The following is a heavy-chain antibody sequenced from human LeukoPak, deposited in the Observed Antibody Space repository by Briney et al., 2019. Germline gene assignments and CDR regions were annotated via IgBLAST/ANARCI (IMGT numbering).Heavy chain of an antibody. Sequence: GGSLRLSCAASGFAFSGYDIHWVRQVTGKGLEWVSAILASGDTFYADSVKGRFTISRTNAESSLYLQMSSLRAGDTAVYYCARVGLRGVTGDYHALDVWGQGTTVTVSS. D-gene: IGHD2-21*02. CDR3: ARVGLRGVTGDYHALDV. V-gene: IGHV3-13*01. J-gene: IGHJ6*02. CDR2: ILASGDT. CDR1: GFAFSGYD.